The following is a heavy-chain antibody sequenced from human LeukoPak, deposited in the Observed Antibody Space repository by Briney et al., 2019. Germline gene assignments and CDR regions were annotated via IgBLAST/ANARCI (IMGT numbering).Heavy chain of an antibody. CDR2: INHSGST. CDR1: GGSFSGYY. Sequence: PSVALSLTCAVYGGSFSGYYWSWIRQPPGKGLEWIGEINHSGSTNYNPSLKSRVTISVDTSKNQFSLKLSSVTAADTAVYYCARGGGYSYGALVDYWGQGTLVTVSS. D-gene: IGHD5-18*01. J-gene: IGHJ4*02. CDR3: ARGGGYSYGALVDY. V-gene: IGHV4-34*01.